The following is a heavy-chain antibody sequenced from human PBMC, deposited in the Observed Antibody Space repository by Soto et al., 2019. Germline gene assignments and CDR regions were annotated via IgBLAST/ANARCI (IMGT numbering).Heavy chain of an antibody. J-gene: IGHJ6*02. CDR1: GFTFRGSA. V-gene: IGHV3-73*01. D-gene: IGHD4-17*01. CDR3: TRSTVTKSYDHYGKDV. Sequence: PGGSLRLSCAASGFTFRGSAMHWVRQASGKGLEWVGRIRSKANSYATAYAASVKGRFTISRDDSKNTAYLQMNSLKTEDTAVYYCTRSTVTKSYDHYGKDVWGPVTTGPV. CDR2: IRSKANSYAT.